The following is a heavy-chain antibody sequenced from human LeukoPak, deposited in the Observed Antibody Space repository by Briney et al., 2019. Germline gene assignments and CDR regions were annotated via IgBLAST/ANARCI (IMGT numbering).Heavy chain of an antibody. D-gene: IGHD2-15*01. V-gene: IGHV1-8*01. CDR1: GDTFTSYD. CDR2: MNPNSGST. CDR3: ARDDRKTPDYCSGGSCYPEDAFDI. Sequence: ASVKVSCKASGDTFTSYDINWVRQATGQGLEWMGWMNPNSGSTSYAQKFQGRVTMTRDTSTSTVYMELSSLRSEDTAVYYCARDDRKTPDYCSGGSCYPEDAFDIWGQGTMVTVSS. J-gene: IGHJ3*02.